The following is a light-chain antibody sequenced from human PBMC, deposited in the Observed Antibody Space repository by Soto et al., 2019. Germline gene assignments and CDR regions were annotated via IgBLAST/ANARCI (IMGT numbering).Light chain of an antibody. CDR3: QNYNNWPPWT. CDR2: RAS. CDR1: QTVTNN. J-gene: IGKJ1*01. Sequence: EIVMTQSPATLSVSPGESATLSCRASQTVTNNLAWYQQKPGLAPRLLIYRASTRATGIPARFTGSGSGTEFTLTISSLQSEDFAVYYCQNYNNWPPWTFGQGTKVDIK. V-gene: IGKV3-15*01.